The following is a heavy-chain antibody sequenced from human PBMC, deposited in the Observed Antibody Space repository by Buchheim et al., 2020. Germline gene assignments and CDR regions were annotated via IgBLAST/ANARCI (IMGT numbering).Heavy chain of an antibody. V-gene: IGHV3-30-3*02. D-gene: IGHD3-16*01. CDR1: GFTLSSHA. CDR2: ISNDGSTQ. CDR3: AKKGGIGRVTDYYDY. Sequence: QVQLVESGGGVVQPGRSLRLSCAASGFTLSSHAMHWVRQAPGKGLEWVAVISNDGSTQHYADSVKGRFTLSRDNSKNTLFLQMNSLRAEDTAVYYCAKKGGIGRVTDYYDYWGQGTL. J-gene: IGHJ4*02.